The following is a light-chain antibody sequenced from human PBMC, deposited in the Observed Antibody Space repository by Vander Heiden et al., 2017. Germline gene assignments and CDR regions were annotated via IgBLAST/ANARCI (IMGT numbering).Light chain of an antibody. V-gene: IGKV1-33*01. J-gene: IGKJ5*01. CDR3: QRYDNLPVT. CDR1: QDISND. CDR2: DAS. Sequence: DIQMTQSPSSLSASVGDRVTITCQTSQDISNDLNWYQQKPGKAPKLLIYDASNLEIGVPSRFSGSGSGTDFTFTTSSLQPEDIATYYCQRYDNLPVTFGQGTRLEIK.